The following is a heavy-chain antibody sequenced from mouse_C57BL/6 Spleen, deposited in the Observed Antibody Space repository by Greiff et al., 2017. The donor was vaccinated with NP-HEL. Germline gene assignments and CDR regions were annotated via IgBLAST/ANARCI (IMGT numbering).Heavy chain of an antibody. CDR1: GFTFSDYG. D-gene: IGHD1-1*01. CDR2: ISSGSSTI. Sequence: EVQVVESGGGLVKPGGSLKLSCAASGFTFSDYGMHWVRQAPEKGLEWVAYISSGSSTIYYADTVKGRFTISRDNAKNTLFLQMTSLRSEDTAMYYCARTTTVVVDAMDYWGQGTSVTVSS. CDR3: ARTTTVVVDAMDY. V-gene: IGHV5-17*01. J-gene: IGHJ4*01.